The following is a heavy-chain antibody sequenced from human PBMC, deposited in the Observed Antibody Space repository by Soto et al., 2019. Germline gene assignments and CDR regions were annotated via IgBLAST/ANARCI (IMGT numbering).Heavy chain of an antibody. Sequence: QVQLVQSGAEVKKPGASVKVSCKASGYTFTSYYMHWVRQAPGQGLEWMGIINPSGGSTSYAQKGQGSVTMTRHTSTSTVYMELSSLRSEDTAVYYCARAPYNWKRFGLGLWGQGTLVTVSS. J-gene: IGHJ4*02. CDR3: ARAPYNWKRFGLGL. CDR2: INPSGGST. D-gene: IGHD1-20*01. V-gene: IGHV1-46*01. CDR1: GYTFTSYY.